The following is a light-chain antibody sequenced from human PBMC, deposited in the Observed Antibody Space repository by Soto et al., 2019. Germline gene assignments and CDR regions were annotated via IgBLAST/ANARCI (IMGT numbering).Light chain of an antibody. CDR1: QAFSNY. V-gene: IGKV1-27*01. CDR3: QKYNSAPFT. CDR2: AAS. J-gene: IGKJ3*01. Sequence: DFKMTKSPSSLSPSLEDRVTITCRASQAFSNYLAWYHQKPGKVPNLLIYAASTLQSGVPSRFSGGGSVTDFTLTISSLQPEDVATYYCQKYNSAPFTFGPGTKVDIK.